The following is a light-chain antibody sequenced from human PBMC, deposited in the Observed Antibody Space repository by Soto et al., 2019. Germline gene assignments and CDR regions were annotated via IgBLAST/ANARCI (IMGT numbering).Light chain of an antibody. J-gene: IGKJ5*01. CDR2: AAS. V-gene: IGKV1-39*01. Sequence: DIQMTQSPSSLSASVGDRVTIACRASQSISNYLNWYQQRPGKAPKLLIYAASSLQSGVPSRFSGSGSGTDFTLTTSSLQPEDFVTYYCQQTYSTPITFGQGTRLEIK. CDR1: QSISNY. CDR3: QQTYSTPIT.